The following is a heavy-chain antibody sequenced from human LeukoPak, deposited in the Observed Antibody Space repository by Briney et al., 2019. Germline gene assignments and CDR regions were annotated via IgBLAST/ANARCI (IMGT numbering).Heavy chain of an antibody. CDR1: GFTFSNYA. Sequence: PGGSLRLSCAASGFTFSNYAMHWVRQAPGKGLEWVAFIRYDGSNKYYADSVKGRFTISRDNSKNTLYLQMNSLSAEDTAVYYCAKDPRRGVGFVGATFDYWGQGTLVSVSS. D-gene: IGHD1-26*01. CDR3: AKDPRRGVGFVGATFDY. CDR2: IRYDGSNK. J-gene: IGHJ4*02. V-gene: IGHV3-30*02.